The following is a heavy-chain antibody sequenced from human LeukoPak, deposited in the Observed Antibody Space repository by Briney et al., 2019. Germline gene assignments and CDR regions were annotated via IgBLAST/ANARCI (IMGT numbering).Heavy chain of an antibody. CDR2: VCYDGSDN. Sequence: GGSLCLSCAASGFTFRNYDMSWIRQPPGKGLEWVADVCYDGSDNYYADSVNGRFTISRDNSKNTVYLQMNSLRAEDTAVYYCAKDAATMIVVVMGEYFDYWGQGTLVTVSS. CDR1: GFTFRNYD. V-gene: IGHV3-33*06. D-gene: IGHD3-22*01. J-gene: IGHJ4*02. CDR3: AKDAATMIVVVMGEYFDY.